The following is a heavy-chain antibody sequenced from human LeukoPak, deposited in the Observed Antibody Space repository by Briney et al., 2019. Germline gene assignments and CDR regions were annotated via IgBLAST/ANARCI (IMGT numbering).Heavy chain of an antibody. J-gene: IGHJ6*03. CDR1: GGSISSSSYY. D-gene: IGHD5-18*01. CDR2: IYYSGST. V-gene: IGHV4-39*07. CDR3: ARGPGYSYGYSYYYYMDV. Sequence: SETLSLTCTVSGGSISSSSYYWGWIRQPPGKGLEWIGSIYYSGSTYYNPSLKSRVTISVDTSKNQFSLKLSSVTAADTAVYYCARGPGYSYGYSYYYYMDVWGKGTTVTVSS.